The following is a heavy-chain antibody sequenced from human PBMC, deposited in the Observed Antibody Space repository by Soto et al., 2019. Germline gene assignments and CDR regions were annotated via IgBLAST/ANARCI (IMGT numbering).Heavy chain of an antibody. J-gene: IGHJ4*02. CDR1: GYTFTKYG. CDR3: ARDETPYGSGSFYGLDY. V-gene: IGHV1-18*01. Sequence: QVQLVQSGVEVKKPGASVKVSCKASGYTFTKYGINWVRQAPGQGLEWMGWISPNDGKRYHAQKVQGRVTMTTDTSTGTAYMELRSLISDDTAVYYCARDETPYGSGSFYGLDYWGQGTLVTVSS. D-gene: IGHD3-10*01. CDR2: ISPNDGKR.